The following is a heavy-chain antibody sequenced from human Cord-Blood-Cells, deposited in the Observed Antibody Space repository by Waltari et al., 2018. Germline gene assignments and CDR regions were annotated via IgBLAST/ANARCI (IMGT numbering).Heavy chain of an antibody. CDR2: INHSGST. Sequence: QVQLQQWGAGLLKPSETLSLTCAVYGGSFSGYYWSWIRQPPGKGLEWIGEINHSGSTNYKPSLKSRVTISVDTSKNQFSLKLSSVTAADTAVYYCARGRGVRSGKFEYYDFWSGYSNWFDPWGQGTLVTVSS. CDR3: ARGRGVRSGKFEYYDFWSGYSNWFDP. CDR1: GGSFSGYY. J-gene: IGHJ5*02. V-gene: IGHV4-34*01. D-gene: IGHD3-3*01.